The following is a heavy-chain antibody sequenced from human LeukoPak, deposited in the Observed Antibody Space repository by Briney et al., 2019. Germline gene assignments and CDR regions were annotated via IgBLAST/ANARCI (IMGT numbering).Heavy chain of an antibody. CDR2: IYNTGST. CDR1: GGSISSDSYY. J-gene: IGHJ4*02. Sequence: SETLSLTCTVSGGSISSDSYYWTWIRQPAGKGLEWIGRIYNTGSTNHNPSLKSRVTISVDTSKNQFSLKLSSVTAADTAVYYCARVAGSQLPHWGQGTLVTVSS. CDR3: ARVAGSQLPH. D-gene: IGHD3-10*01. V-gene: IGHV4-61*02.